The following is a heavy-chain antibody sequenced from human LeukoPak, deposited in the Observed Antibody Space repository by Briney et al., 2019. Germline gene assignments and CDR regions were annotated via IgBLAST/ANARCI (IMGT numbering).Heavy chain of an antibody. V-gene: IGHV3-53*01. CDR3: ARERNADYYYGMDV. Sequence: AAXXFTVXSXXMSWVRXAPGXXLEXXSVIYSGGSTYYADSVKGRFTISRDNAKNTLYLQMNSLRADDTAVYYCARERNADYYYGMDVWGQGTTVTVSS. J-gene: IGHJ6*02. CDR1: XFTVXSXX. CDR2: IYSGGST.